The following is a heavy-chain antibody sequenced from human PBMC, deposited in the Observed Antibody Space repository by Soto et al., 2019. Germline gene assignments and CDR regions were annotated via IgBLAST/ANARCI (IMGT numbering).Heavy chain of an antibody. CDR1: GYTFTGYD. V-gene: IGHV1-2*02. J-gene: IGHJ4*02. Sequence: GASVKVSCKASGYTFTGYDIHWVRQAPGQGLEWMGWINTQAGGTSYAQGFQGRVTMTRDTSMNTAYMELSRLRSDDTAVYYCAIDHGNSWPRSFDYWGQGXLVTVSS. CDR3: AIDHGNSWPRSFDY. CDR2: INTQAGGT. D-gene: IGHD6-13*01.